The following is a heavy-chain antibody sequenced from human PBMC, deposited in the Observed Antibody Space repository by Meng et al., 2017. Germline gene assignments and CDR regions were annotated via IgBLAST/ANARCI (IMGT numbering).Heavy chain of an antibody. V-gene: IGHV4-31*01. D-gene: IGHD3-22*01. CDR3: ARVHYYDSSGYNNWYFDL. Sequence: VQLQVSGPGLVKPSQTLSLTCTASGGSISSGGYYWSWIRQHPGKGLEWIGYIYYSGSTYYNPSLKSLVTISVDTSKNQFSLKLSSVTAADTAVYYCARVHYYDSSGYNNWYFDLWGRGTLVTVSS. CDR1: GGSISSGGYY. CDR2: IYYSGST. J-gene: IGHJ2*01.